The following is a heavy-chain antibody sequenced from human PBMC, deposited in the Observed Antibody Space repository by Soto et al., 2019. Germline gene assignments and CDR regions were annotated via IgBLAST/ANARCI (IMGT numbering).Heavy chain of an antibody. CDR1: GNTFASTW. Sequence: PGESLKISCEGSGNTFASTWIGWVRQMPGKGLEWTGIIYPGDSDTRYSPSFEGHVTISADKSISTAYLQWRSLKASDTAMYYCARAIRYIYGYYFDSWGQGTLVTVSS. D-gene: IGHD5-18*01. V-gene: IGHV5-51*01. J-gene: IGHJ4*02. CDR3: ARAIRYIYGYYFDS. CDR2: IYPGDSDT.